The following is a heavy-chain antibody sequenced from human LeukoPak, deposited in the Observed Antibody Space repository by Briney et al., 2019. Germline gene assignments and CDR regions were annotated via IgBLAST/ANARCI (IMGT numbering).Heavy chain of an antibody. CDR1: GFTFSRYW. Sequence: GSLRLSCTASGFTFSRYWMHWVRQAPGKGLVWVSRINSDSSSTRHADSVKGRFTISRDNAKNTLYLQMNGLRAEDTAVYYCARVGYSYGLDHDYDYWGQGTLVTVSS. CDR2: INSDSSST. V-gene: IGHV3-74*01. D-gene: IGHD5-18*01. CDR3: ARVGYSYGLDHDYDY. J-gene: IGHJ4*02.